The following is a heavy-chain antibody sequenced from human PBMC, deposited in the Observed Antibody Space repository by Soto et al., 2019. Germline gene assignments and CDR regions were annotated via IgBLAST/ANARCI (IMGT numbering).Heavy chain of an antibody. J-gene: IGHJ5*02. V-gene: IGHV3-73*01. CDR2: IRSKANSYAT. D-gene: IGHD3-10*01. Sequence: GSLRLSCAASGFTFSGSAMHWVRQASGKGLEWVGRIRSKANSYATAYAASVKGRFTISRDDSKNTAYLQMNSLKTEDTAVYYFISPPHDYYGPAYYNGSDPGGQGTLVTVSS. CDR3: ISPPHDYYGPAYYNGSDP. CDR1: GFTFSGSA.